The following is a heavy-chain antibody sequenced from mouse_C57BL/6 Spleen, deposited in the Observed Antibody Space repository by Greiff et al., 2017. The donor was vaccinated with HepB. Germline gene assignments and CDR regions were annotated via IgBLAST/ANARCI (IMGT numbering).Heavy chain of an antibody. J-gene: IGHJ3*01. V-gene: IGHV5-6*01. Sequence: EVKLVESGGDLVKPGGSLKLSCAASGFTFSSYGMSWVRQTPDKRLEWVATISSGGSYTYYPDSVKGRFTISRDNAKNTLYLQMSSLKSEDTAMYYCARPSTGTWFAYWGQGTLVTVSA. D-gene: IGHD4-1*02. CDR2: ISSGGSYT. CDR3: ARPSTGTWFAY. CDR1: GFTFSSYG.